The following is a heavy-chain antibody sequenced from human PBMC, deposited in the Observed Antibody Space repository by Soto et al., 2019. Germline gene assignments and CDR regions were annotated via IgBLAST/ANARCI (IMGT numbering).Heavy chain of an antibody. V-gene: IGHV2-70*11. J-gene: IGHJ4*02. CDR3: ARATYYYDSSGYAANYFDY. CDR2: IDWDDDK. D-gene: IGHD3-22*01. CDR1: GFSLSTSGMC. Sequence: GSGPTLVNPTQTLTLTCTFSGFSLSTSGMCVSWIRQPPGKALEWLARIDWDDDKYYSTSLKTRLTISKDTSKNQVVLTMTNMDPVDTATYYCARATYYYDSSGYAANYFDYWGQGTLVTVSS.